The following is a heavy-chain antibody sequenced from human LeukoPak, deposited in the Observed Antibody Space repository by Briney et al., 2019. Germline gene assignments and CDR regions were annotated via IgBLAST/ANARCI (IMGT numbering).Heavy chain of an antibody. Sequence: GGSLRLSCAASGFTFSSYAMSWVRQAPGKGLEWVSAISGSGGSTYYADSVKGRFTISRDNSKNTLYLQMNSLRAEDTAVYYCAKDVLLWFGEPSTPFDYWGQGTLVTVSS. CDR3: AKDVLLWFGEPSTPFDY. J-gene: IGHJ4*02. CDR1: GFTFSSYA. CDR2: ISGSGGST. D-gene: IGHD3-10*01. V-gene: IGHV3-23*01.